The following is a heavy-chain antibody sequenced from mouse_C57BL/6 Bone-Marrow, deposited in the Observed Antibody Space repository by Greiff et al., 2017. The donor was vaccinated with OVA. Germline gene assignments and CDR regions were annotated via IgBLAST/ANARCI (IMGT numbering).Heavy chain of an antibody. J-gene: IGHJ2*01. D-gene: IGHD1-1*01. CDR1: GYSFTDYN. CDR3: ARLDYGSERDY. CDR2: INPNYGTT. V-gene: IGHV1-39*01. Sequence: EVKLMESGPELVKPGASVKISCKASGYSFTDYNMNWVKQSNGKSLEWIGVINPNYGTTSYNQKFKGKATLTVDKSSSTAYMQLNSLTSEDSAVYYCARLDYGSERDYWGQGTTLTVSS.